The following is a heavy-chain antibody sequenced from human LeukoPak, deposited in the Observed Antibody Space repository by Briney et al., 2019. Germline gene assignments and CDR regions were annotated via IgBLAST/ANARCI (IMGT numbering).Heavy chain of an antibody. J-gene: IGHJ4*02. CDR2: IYHSGST. CDR3: ARVMITFGGLIPPQSSNFDF. CDR1: GGSISSGGYY. V-gene: IGHV4-30-2*01. Sequence: SQTLSLTCTVSGGSISSGGYYWSWIRQPPGKGLEWIGYIYHSGSTYYNPSLKSRVTISVDRSKNQFSLKLSSVTAADTAVYYCARVMITFGGLIPPQSSNFDFWGQGTLVTVSS. D-gene: IGHD3-16*02.